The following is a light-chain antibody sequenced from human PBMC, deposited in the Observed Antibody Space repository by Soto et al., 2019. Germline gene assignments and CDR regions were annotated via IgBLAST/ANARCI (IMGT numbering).Light chain of an antibody. J-gene: IGKJ5*01. CDR2: GVS. V-gene: IGKV3-15*01. Sequence: EIVMMQSPATLSVSPGESVTLSCRASQLFSSNLAWYQHKPGQAPRLLIYGVSTRDTGVPDRFSGSASGTEFTLTISSLQSEDFAVYYCQQYNNWPRTFGQWTRLEIK. CDR3: QQYNNWPRT. CDR1: QLFSSN.